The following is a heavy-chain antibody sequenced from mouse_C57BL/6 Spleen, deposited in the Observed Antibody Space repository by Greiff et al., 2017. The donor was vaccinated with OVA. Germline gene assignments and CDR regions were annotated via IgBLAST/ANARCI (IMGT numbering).Heavy chain of an antibody. Sequence: EVMLVESGGGLVQPGGSLSLSCAASGFTFTDYYMSWVRQPPGKALEWLGFIRNKANGYTTEYSASVKGRFTISRDNSQSILYLQMNALRAEDSATYYCARFYYYGNYAMDYWGQGTSVTVSS. CDR2: IRNKANGYTT. D-gene: IGHD1-1*01. CDR1: GFTFTDYY. J-gene: IGHJ4*01. V-gene: IGHV7-3*01. CDR3: ARFYYYGNYAMDY.